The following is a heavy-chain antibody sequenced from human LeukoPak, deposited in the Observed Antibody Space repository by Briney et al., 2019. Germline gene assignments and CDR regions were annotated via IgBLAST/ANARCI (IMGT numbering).Heavy chain of an antibody. J-gene: IGHJ4*02. CDR1: GFTFGDYA. D-gene: IGHD5-18*01. CDR2: IRSKAYGGTT. Sequence: GGSLRLSCTASGFTFGDYAMSWVRQAPGKGLEWVGFIRSKAYGGTTEYAASAKGRFTISRDDSKSIAYLQMNSLKTEDTAVYYCTRVPFGYSYGYFDYWGQGTLVTVSS. CDR3: TRVPFGYSYGYFDY. V-gene: IGHV3-49*04.